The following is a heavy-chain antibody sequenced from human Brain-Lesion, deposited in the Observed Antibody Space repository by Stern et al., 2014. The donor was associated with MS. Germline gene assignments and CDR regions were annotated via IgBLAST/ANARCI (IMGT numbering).Heavy chain of an antibody. J-gene: IGHJ6*03. CDR1: GGTFSSYA. D-gene: IGHD4-23*01. Sequence: VHLVESGAEVKKPGSSVKVSCKASGGTFSSYAISWVRQAPGQGLEWMGGVIPFLGTAHYAQRFQGRVTITADDSTSTAYLEVRSLRSEDTAVYYCARGRAVATIHFYYMDVWGKGTTVTVSS. CDR3: ARGRAVATIHFYYMDV. V-gene: IGHV1-69*01. CDR2: VIPFLGTA.